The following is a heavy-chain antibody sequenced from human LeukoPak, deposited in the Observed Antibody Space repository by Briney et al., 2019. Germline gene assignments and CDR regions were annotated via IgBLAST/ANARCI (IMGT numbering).Heavy chain of an antibody. Sequence: PSETLSLTCTVSGGSISSGSYCWSWIRQPAGKGLEWIGHIHTSGSTNYNPSLKSRVTISVDTSKNQFSLKLSSVTAADTAVYYCARGKRITMVRGVGNWFDPWGQGTLVTVSS. CDR2: IHTSGST. CDR1: GGSISSGSYC. J-gene: IGHJ5*02. CDR3: ARGKRITMVRGVGNWFDP. D-gene: IGHD3-10*01. V-gene: IGHV4-61*09.